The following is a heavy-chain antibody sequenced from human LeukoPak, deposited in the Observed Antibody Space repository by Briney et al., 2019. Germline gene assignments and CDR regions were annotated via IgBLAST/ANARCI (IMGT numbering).Heavy chain of an antibody. CDR2: ISGSGGST. J-gene: IGHJ4*02. Sequence: QPGGSLRLSCAASGFTFSSYAMSWVRQAPGKGLEWVSAISGSGGSTYYADSVKGRFTISRDNSKNTLYLQMNSLRAEDTAVYYCAKEGPAASDSSGWYFDYWGQGTLVTASS. CDR3: AKEGPAASDSSGWYFDY. CDR1: GFTFSSYA. V-gene: IGHV3-23*01. D-gene: IGHD6-19*01.